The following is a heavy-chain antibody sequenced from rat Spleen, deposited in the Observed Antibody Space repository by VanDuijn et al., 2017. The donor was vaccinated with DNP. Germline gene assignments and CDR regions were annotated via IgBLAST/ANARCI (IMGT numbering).Heavy chain of an antibody. J-gene: IGHJ2*01. Sequence: EVQVLESGGGLVQPGNSLKLSCATSGFTFSTAWMYWYRQFPEKRLEWVARNKPKSNSYATDYTESVKGRFTISRDDSKSSIYLQINNLKEEDTAIYYCAAPSYWGQGVMVTVSS. CDR3: AAPSY. CDR1: GFTFSTAW. V-gene: IGHV6-6*01. CDR2: NKPKSNSYAT.